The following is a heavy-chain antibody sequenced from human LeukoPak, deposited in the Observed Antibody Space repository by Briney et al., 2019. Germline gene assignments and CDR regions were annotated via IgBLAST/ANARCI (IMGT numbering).Heavy chain of an antibody. CDR3: ARDDYRGVTNFDP. Sequence: SETLSLTCTVSGVSISPYFWSWFRQPPGKGLEWIGYISYTGSTIYSPSLKSRVTISVDTSKNQFSLQLTSVTAADTAVYYCARDDYRGVTNFDPWGQGTLVTVSS. V-gene: IGHV4-59*01. CDR2: ISYTGST. J-gene: IGHJ5*02. CDR1: GVSISPYF. D-gene: IGHD3-10*01.